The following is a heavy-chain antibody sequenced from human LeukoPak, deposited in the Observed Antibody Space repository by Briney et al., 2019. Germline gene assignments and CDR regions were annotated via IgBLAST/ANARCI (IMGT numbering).Heavy chain of an antibody. Sequence: SETLSLTCTVSGGSISSSSYYWSWIRQPAGKGLEWIGRIYTSGSTNYNPSLKSRVTMSVDTSKNQFSLKLSSVTAADTAVYYCARGPGIAVAGRNFDYWGQGTLVTVSS. J-gene: IGHJ4*02. CDR3: ARGPGIAVAGRNFDY. V-gene: IGHV4-61*02. D-gene: IGHD6-19*01. CDR2: IYTSGST. CDR1: GGSISSSSYY.